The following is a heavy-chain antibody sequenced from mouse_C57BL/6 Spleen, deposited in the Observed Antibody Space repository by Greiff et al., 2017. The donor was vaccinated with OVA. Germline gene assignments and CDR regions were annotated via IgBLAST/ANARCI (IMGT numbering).Heavy chain of an antibody. V-gene: IGHV1-80*01. D-gene: IGHD1-1*01. CDR3: ARRDYGSSYQYYFDY. CDR2: IYPGDGDT. Sequence: QVQLKESGAELVKPGASVKISCKASGYAFSSYWMNWVKQRPGKGLEWIGQIYPGDGDTNYNGKFKGKATLTADKSSSTAYMQLSSLTSEDSAVYFGARRDYGSSYQYYFDYWGQGTTLTVSS. CDR1: GYAFSSYW. J-gene: IGHJ2*01.